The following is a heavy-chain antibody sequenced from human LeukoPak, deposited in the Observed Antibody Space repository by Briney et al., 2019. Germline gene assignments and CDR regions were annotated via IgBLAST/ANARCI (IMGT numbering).Heavy chain of an antibody. V-gene: IGHV1-18*01. CDR1: DYTFTSYG. CDR3: ARGPYCSGGTCYSQYYDY. CDR2: VSTYNGNT. D-gene: IGHD2-15*01. Sequence: ASVKVSCKASDYTFTSYGIGWVRQTPGQGLEWMGWVSTYNGNTNYAQKLQGRVTMTTDTSTSTAYMELRSLRSDDTAVYYCARGPYCSGGTCYSQYYDYWGQGTLVIVSS. J-gene: IGHJ4*02.